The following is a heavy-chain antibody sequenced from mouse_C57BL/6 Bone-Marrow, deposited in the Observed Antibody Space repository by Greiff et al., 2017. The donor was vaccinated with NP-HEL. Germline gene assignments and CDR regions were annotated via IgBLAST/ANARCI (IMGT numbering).Heavy chain of an antibody. CDR3: ALLLPQGAMDY. CDR2: IYPRSGNT. Sequence: VQLQESGAELARPGASVKLSCKASGYTFTSYGISWVKQRTGQGLEWIGEIYPRSGNTYYNEKFKGKATLTADKSSSTAYMELRSLTSEDSAVYFCALLLPQGAMDYWGQGTSVTVSS. V-gene: IGHV1-81*01. J-gene: IGHJ4*01. CDR1: GYTFTSYG. D-gene: IGHD1-1*01.